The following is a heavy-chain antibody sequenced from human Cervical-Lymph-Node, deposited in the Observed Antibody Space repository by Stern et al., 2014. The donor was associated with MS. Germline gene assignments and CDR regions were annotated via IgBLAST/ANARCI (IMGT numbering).Heavy chain of an antibody. V-gene: IGHV5-51*01. D-gene: IGHD4-17*01. J-gene: IGHJ4*02. CDR1: GNSFNANW. CDR2: IYPGDSDT. CDR3: ARDYGDYAFDY. Sequence: VQLVESGAEVKKPGESLKISCKGSGNSFNANWIAWVRQMPGKGPEWMGIIYPGDSDTRYSPSFQGQVTISSDKSISTGYLQWSSLKASYTAMYYCARDYGDYAFDYWGQGTLVTVSS.